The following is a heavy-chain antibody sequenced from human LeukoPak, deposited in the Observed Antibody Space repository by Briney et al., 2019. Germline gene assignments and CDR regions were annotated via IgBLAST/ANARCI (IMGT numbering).Heavy chain of an antibody. CDR2: INPNSGAT. D-gene: IGHD4-23*01. CDR3: ARGGSVSGNSRGLGF. V-gene: IGHV1-2*02. Sequence: GASVKVSCKASEYTFTAYYVHWVRQAPGQGLEWMGWINPNSGATNYAQKFQGRVTMTRDTSISTAYMDLSSLISDDTAVYFCARGGSVSGNSRGLGFWGQGTPVTVSS. CDR1: EYTFTAYY. J-gene: IGHJ4*02.